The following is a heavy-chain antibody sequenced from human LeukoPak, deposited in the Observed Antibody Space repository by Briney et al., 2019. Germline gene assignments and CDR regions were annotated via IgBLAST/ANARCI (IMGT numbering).Heavy chain of an antibody. CDR1: GYTFTSYG. J-gene: IGHJ6*03. V-gene: IGHV1-18*01. CDR2: ISAYNGNT. CDR3: ARSLLERFGIHYYYYYMDV. Sequence: GASVKVSCKASGYTFTSYGISWVRQAPGQGLEWMGWISAYNGNTNYAQKLQGRVTMTTDTSTSTAYMELSRLRSDDTAVYYCARSLLERFGIHYYYYYMDVWGKGTTVTVSS. D-gene: IGHD3-16*01.